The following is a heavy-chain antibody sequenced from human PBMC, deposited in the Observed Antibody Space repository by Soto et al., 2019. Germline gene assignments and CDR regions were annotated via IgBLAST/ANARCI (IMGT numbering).Heavy chain of an antibody. CDR3: ARDSSSTANWIDP. J-gene: IGHJ5*02. CDR2: IYYTGTT. Sequence: PSETLSLTCTVSGDSIRSGNHYWSWIRQPPGKGLEWIGYIYYTGTTYYNPSLKSRLTLSVETSKNQFSLKLSSVTVADTAVYYCARDSSSTANWIDPWGQGTLVTVSS. D-gene: IGHD2-2*01. V-gene: IGHV4-30-4*01. CDR1: GDSIRSGNHY.